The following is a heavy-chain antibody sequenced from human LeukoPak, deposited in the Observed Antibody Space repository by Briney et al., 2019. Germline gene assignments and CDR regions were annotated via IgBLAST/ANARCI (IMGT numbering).Heavy chain of an antibody. CDR2: ISYDGSNK. Sequence: GGSLRLSCAASGFTFSSYAMHWVRQAPGKGLEWVAVISYDGSNKYYADSVKGRFTISRDNSKNTLYLQMNSLRAEDTAVYYCARGGIDYYDSSGYHLPINFDYWGQGTLVTVSS. CDR1: GFTFSSYA. J-gene: IGHJ4*02. D-gene: IGHD3-22*01. V-gene: IGHV3-30-3*01. CDR3: ARGGIDYYDSSGYHLPINFDY.